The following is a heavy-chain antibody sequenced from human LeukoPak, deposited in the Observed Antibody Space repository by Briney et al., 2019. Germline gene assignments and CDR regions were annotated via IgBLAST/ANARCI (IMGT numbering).Heavy chain of an antibody. CDR3: AMSGGDSSGYYRNYYYYYMDV. J-gene: IGHJ6*03. V-gene: IGHV4-59*01. CDR2: IYYSGST. Sequence: PSETLSLTCTVSGGSISSYYWSWIRQPPGKGLEWIGYIYYSGSTNYNPSLKSRVTISVDTSKNQFSLKLSSVTAADTAVYYWAMSGGDSSGYYRNYYYYYMDVWGKGTTVTISS. D-gene: IGHD3-22*01. CDR1: GGSISSYY.